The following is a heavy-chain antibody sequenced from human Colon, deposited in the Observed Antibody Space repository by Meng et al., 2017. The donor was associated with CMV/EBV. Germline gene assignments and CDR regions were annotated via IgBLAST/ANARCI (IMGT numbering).Heavy chain of an antibody. J-gene: IGHJ4*02. CDR1: GFTFSSYW. D-gene: IGHD6-6*01. CDR3: AREGGGTIAPRDLDY. CDR2: INSDGNST. V-gene: IGHV3-74*01. Sequence: LKISCAASGFTFSSYWMHWVRQAPGKGLVWVSRINSDGNSTSYADSVKGRFTISRDNAKNTLYLQMNSLRAEDTAVYYCAREGGGTIAPRDLDYWGQGTLVTVSS.